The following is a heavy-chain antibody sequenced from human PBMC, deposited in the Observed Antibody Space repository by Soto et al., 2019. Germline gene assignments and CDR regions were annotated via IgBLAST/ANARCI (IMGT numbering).Heavy chain of an antibody. D-gene: IGHD2-21*01. J-gene: IGHJ6*03. CDR2: INHLGSI. Sequence: SETLSLTCVVSGGSLSDYFWSWIRQPPGMALEWIGEINHLGSINYNPSLKSRVTMSVDTSKNQSSLALNSVTAADTATYYCARGGISHWAYFYYMDVWDRGTTVTVSS. CDR1: GGSLSDYF. V-gene: IGHV4-34*01. CDR3: ARGGISHWAYFYYMDV.